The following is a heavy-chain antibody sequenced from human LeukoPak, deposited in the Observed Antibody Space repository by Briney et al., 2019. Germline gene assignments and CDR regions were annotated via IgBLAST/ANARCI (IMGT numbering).Heavy chain of an antibody. CDR3: AKGSSSSRPYYFDY. Sequence: HPGGSLRLSCVASGFTFSNYAMAWVRQAPGRGLEWFSALTASGGDTYHADSVKGRFTISRDNSKNTLYLQMNNLRVEDTALYYCAKGSSSSRPYYFDYWGQGTLVTVSS. J-gene: IGHJ4*02. V-gene: IGHV3-23*01. CDR2: LTASGGDT. CDR1: GFTFSNYA. D-gene: IGHD6-6*01.